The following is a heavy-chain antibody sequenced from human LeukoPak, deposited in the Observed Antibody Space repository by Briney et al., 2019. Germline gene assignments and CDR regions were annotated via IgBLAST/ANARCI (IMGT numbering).Heavy chain of an antibody. J-gene: IGHJ4*02. V-gene: IGHV3-23*01. Sequence: PGGSLRLSCAASGFTFSSYAMSWVRQAPGKGLEWVSAISGSGGSTYYADSVKGRFTISRDNSKNTLYLQMSSLRAEDTAVYYCAKDLWFGEYTYYFDYWGQGTLVTVSS. CDR2: ISGSGGST. CDR1: GFTFSSYA. D-gene: IGHD3-10*01. CDR3: AKDLWFGEYTYYFDY.